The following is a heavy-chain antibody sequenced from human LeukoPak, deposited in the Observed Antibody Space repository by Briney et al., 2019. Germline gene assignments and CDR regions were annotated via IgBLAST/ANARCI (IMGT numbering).Heavy chain of an antibody. Sequence: SETLSLTCAVYGGSFSGYYWSWIRQPPGKGLEWIGSIYYSGSTYYNPSLKSRVTISVDTSKNQFSLKLSSVTAADTAVYYCARQPGIAVAGPFDYWGQGTLVTVSS. V-gene: IGHV4-34*01. J-gene: IGHJ4*02. CDR3: ARQPGIAVAGPFDY. CDR1: GGSFSGYY. D-gene: IGHD6-19*01. CDR2: IYYSGST.